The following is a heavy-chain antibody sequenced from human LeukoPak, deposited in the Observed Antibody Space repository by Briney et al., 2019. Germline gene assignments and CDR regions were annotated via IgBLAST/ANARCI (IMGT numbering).Heavy chain of an antibody. J-gene: IGHJ3*02. D-gene: IGHD3-10*01. CDR3: ARGRAYGSESYYPHDALDI. V-gene: IGHV1-2*04. Sequence: ASVKVSCKASGYTFAGYYIHWVRQAPGQGLEWMGWINPNSGGTNFAQKFQGWVTLTRDTSISTAYMELSRLKSDDTAVYYCARGRAYGSESYYPHDALDIWGQGTMVTVSS. CDR1: GYTFAGYY. CDR2: INPNSGGT.